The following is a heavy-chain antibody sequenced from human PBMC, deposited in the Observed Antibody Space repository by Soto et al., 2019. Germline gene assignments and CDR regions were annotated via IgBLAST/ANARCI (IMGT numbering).Heavy chain of an antibody. CDR2: IDYSGST. J-gene: IGHJ4*02. Sequence: QVQLQESGPGLVKPSETLSLTCTVSGGSISSNYWSWIRQPPGKGLEYIGYIDYSGSTNYKASLKSRVTISVDTSKNQFSLKLSSVTAADTAIYYCARHRTGLDSWGQGTLVTVSS. V-gene: IGHV4-59*08. D-gene: IGHD3-9*01. CDR1: GGSISSNY. CDR3: ARHRTGLDS.